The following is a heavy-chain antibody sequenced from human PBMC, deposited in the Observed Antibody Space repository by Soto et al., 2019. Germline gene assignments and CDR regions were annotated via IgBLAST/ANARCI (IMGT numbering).Heavy chain of an antibody. CDR3: ARGPAAYGDYTNWFDP. Sequence: GASVKVSCKASGYTFTSYDINWVRQAAGQGLEWMGWLSPNSGNTGYAQKFQGRVAMTRNTSISTAYMELSSLKSEDTAVYYCARGPAAYGDYTNWFDPWGQGTLVTVS. CDR1: GYTFTSYD. V-gene: IGHV1-8*01. CDR2: LSPNSGNT. J-gene: IGHJ5*02. D-gene: IGHD4-17*01.